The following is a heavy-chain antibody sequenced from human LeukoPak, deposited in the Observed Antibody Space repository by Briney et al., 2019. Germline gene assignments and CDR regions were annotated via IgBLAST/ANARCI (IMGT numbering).Heavy chain of an antibody. CDR2: IYYSGST. V-gene: IGHV4-39*01. CDR3: ARRDSAVNAFDI. Sequence: PSETLSLTCTVSVGSISSSSYYWGWIRQPPGKGLEWIGSIYYSGSTYYNPSLKSRVTISVDTSKNQFSLKLSSVTAADTALYYSARRDSAVNAFDIWGQGTMVTVSS. D-gene: IGHD6-19*01. J-gene: IGHJ3*02. CDR1: VGSISSSSYY.